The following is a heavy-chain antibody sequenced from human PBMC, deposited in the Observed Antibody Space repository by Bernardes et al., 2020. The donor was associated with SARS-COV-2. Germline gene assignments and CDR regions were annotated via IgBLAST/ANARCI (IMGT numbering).Heavy chain of an antibody. CDR1: GYTFTGYY. CDR2: ITPTSGAT. D-gene: IGHD2-8*01. J-gene: IGHJ4*02. CDR3: ARGAAAVLLASDY. Sequence: ASVQVSCKASGYTFTGYYIYWVRQAPGQGLEWMGWITPTSGATAYAQKFQDRVTMTRDTSIATAYMELSRLRSDDTAVYYCARGAAAVLLASDYWGQGTLVTVSS. V-gene: IGHV1-2*02.